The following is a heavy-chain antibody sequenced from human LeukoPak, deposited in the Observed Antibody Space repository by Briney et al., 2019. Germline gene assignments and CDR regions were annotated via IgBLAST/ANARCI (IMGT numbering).Heavy chain of an antibody. V-gene: IGHV4-30-4*01. J-gene: IGHJ4*02. D-gene: IGHD3-16*02. CDR3: ARSRYTAHDY. CDR1: GGSISSGDYY. Sequence: SETLSLTCTVSGGSISSGDYYWSWIRQPPGTGLEWIGYIYYSGSTYYNPSLKSRVTISVDTSKNQFSLKLSSVTAADTAVYCCARSRYTAHDYWGQGTLVTVSS. CDR2: IYYSGST.